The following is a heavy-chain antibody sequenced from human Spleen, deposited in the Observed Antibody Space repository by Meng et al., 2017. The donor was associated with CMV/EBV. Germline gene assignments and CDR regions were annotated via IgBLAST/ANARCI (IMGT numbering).Heavy chain of an antibody. CDR2: ISAYNGNT. Sequence: YPFTSYGISWVRQAPGQGLEWMGWISAYNGNTNYAQKLQGRVTMTTDTSTSTAYMELRSLRSDDTAVYYCARGEYYYDSSGYLAFDYWGQGTLVTVSS. CDR3: ARGEYYYDSSGYLAFDY. J-gene: IGHJ4*02. V-gene: IGHV1-18*01. CDR1: YPFTSYG. D-gene: IGHD3-22*01.